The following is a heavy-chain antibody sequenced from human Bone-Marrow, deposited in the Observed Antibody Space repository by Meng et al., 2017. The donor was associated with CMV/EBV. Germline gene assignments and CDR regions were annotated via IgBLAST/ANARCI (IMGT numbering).Heavy chain of an antibody. CDR3: AKDAGRVRYCSGINCYIVS. V-gene: IGHV3-30*18. CDR1: FTIYS. J-gene: IGHJ4*02. CDR2: IANDGRPE. Sequence: FTIYSLLGVRHPPGSGLGWVAVIANDGRPEYYADSVLGRFIISRDKSKNTLYLQMNSLRVEDTAVYYGAKDAGRVRYCSGINCYIVSWRQGPLVTVSS. D-gene: IGHD2-15*01.